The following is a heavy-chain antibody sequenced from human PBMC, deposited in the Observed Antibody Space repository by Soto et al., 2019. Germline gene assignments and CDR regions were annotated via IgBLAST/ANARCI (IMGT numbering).Heavy chain of an antibody. V-gene: IGHV3-30*18. CDR1: GFTFSSYG. D-gene: IGHD6-13*01. CDR3: AKDLRAAGMNYYYYYGMDV. J-gene: IGHJ6*02. CDR2: ISYDGSNK. Sequence: GGSLRLSCAASGFTFSSYGMHWVRQAPGKGLEWVAVISYDGSNKYYADSVKGRFTISRDNSKNTLYLQMNSLRAEDTAVYYCAKDLRAAGMNYYYYYGMDVWGQGTTVTVSS.